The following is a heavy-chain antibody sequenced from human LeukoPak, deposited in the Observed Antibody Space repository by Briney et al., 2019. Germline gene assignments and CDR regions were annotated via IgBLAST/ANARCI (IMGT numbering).Heavy chain of an antibody. J-gene: IGHJ4*02. D-gene: IGHD3-3*01. CDR2: IYSGGST. CDR1: GFTVSSNY. V-gene: IGHV3-53*01. Sequence: GGSLRPSCAASGFTVSSNYMSWVRQAPGKGLEWVSVIYSGGSTYYADSVKGRFTISRDNSKNTLYLQMNSLRAEDTAVYYCARNGQFGVVDYWGQGTLVTVSS. CDR3: ARNGQFGVVDY.